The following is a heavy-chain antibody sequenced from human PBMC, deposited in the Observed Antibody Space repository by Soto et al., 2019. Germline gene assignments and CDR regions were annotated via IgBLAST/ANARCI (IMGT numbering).Heavy chain of an antibody. CDR2: INAGNGNT. CDR3: ARIALDYCSGGSCFLPFDY. J-gene: IGHJ4*02. CDR1: GYTFTSYA. Sequence: ASVKVSCKASGYTFTSYAMHWVRQAPGQRLEWMGWINAGNGNTKYSQKFQGRVTITRDTSASTTYMELSSLRSEDTAVYYCARIALDYCSGGSCFLPFDYWGQGTLVTVSS. D-gene: IGHD2-15*01. V-gene: IGHV1-3*01.